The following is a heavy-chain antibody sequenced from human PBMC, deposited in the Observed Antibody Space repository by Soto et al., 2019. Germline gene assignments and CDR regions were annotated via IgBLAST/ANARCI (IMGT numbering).Heavy chain of an antibody. V-gene: IGHV3-23*01. D-gene: IGHD2-15*01. CDR2: ISGSGGST. J-gene: IGHJ6*02. CDR1: GFTFSSYA. Sequence: GGSLRLSCAASGFTFSSYAMSWVRQAPGKGLEWVSAISGSGGSTYYADSVKGRFTISRDNSKNTLYLQMNSLRAEDTAVYYYAKAMGRRYCSGGSCNVGMDVWGQGTTVTVSS. CDR3: AKAMGRRYCSGGSCNVGMDV.